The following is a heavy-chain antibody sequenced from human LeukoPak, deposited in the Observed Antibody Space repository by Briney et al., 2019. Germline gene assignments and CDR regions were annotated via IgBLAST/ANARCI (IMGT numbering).Heavy chain of an antibody. D-gene: IGHD3-22*01. CDR2: ISGSGGST. CDR3: AKDKGEITEIVVVMYFDY. V-gene: IGHV3-23*01. CDR1: GFTFSSYA. J-gene: IGHJ4*02. Sequence: GGSLRLSCAASGFTFSSYAMSWVRQAPGKGLEWVSAISGSGGSTYYADSVKGRFTISRDNSKNTRYLQMNSLRAEDTAVYYCAKDKGEITEIVVVMYFDYWGQGTLVTVSS.